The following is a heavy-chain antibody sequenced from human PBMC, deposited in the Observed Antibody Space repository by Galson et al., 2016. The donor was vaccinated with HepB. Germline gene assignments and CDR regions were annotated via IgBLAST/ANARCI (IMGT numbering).Heavy chain of an antibody. D-gene: IGHD3-10*01. CDR1: GGSFSNYY. CDR3: AREFYRNYLGRYGSGSDCGFDI. V-gene: IGHV4-34*01. CDR2: ISHFGST. J-gene: IGHJ3*02. Sequence: SETLSLTCSVSGGSFSNYYWTWIRQSPGKGLEWIGKISHFGSTNYNPSLESRVTISLDTSRNQFSLKLTSVTAADTAVYYCAREFYRNYLGRYGSGSDCGFDIWGQGTMVTVSS.